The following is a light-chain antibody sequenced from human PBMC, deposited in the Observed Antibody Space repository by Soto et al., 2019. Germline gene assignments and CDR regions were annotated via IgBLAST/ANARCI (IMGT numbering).Light chain of an antibody. CDR3: MPALQTPPTLT. CDR2: LGS. Sequence: DIVMTQSPLSLPVTPGEPASISCRSSQSLLHSNGYNYLDWYLQKPGQSPQLLIYLGSNRASGVHVRFSGSGSGTDFTLKISRVEAEDVGVYYCMPALQTPPTLTFGGGTKVEIK. J-gene: IGKJ4*01. CDR1: QSLLHSNGYNY. V-gene: IGKV2-28*01.